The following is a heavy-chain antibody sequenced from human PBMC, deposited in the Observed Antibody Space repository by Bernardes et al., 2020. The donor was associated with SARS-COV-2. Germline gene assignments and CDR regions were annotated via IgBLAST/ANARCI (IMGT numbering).Heavy chain of an antibody. CDR3: ATTPQYEYTRVFDF. CDR1: GFTFSSYC. CDR2: ISYDGGEK. Sequence: GGSLRLSCAASGFTFSSYCMHWVRQAPGKGLEWVAVISYDGGEKFYADSVKGRFTISRDNSKNTLYLQMNSLRAEDTAVYYCATTPQYEYTRVFDFWGQGTLVTVSS. J-gene: IGHJ4*02. D-gene: IGHD2-15*01. V-gene: IGHV3-30*03.